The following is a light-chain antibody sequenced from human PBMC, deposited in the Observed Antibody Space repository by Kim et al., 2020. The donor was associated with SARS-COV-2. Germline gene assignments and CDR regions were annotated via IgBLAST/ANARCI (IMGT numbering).Light chain of an antibody. CDR2: SNN. CDR3: AAWDDSLKGV. V-gene: IGLV1-44*01. J-gene: IGLJ2*01. Sequence: PGQRVTISCSGSSSNIGSNTVNWYQQLPGTAPKLLIYSNNQRPSGVPDRFSGSKSGTSASLAISGLQSEYEADYYCAAWDDSLKGVFGGGTQLTVL. CDR1: SSNIGSNT.